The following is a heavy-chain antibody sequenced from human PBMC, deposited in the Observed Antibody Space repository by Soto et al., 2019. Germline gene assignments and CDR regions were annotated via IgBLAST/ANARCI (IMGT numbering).Heavy chain of an antibody. D-gene: IGHD3-22*01. Sequence: SETLSLTCAVYGGSFSGYYWSWIRQPPGKGLEWIGEINHSGSTNYNPSLKSRVTISVDTSKNQFSLKLSSVTAADTAVYYCARSVYYDSSGYFDYWGQGTLVTVSS. J-gene: IGHJ4*02. CDR1: GGSFSGYY. CDR2: INHSGST. CDR3: ARSVYYDSSGYFDY. V-gene: IGHV4-34*01.